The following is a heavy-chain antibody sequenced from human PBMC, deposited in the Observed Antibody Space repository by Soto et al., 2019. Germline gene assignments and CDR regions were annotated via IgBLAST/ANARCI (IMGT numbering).Heavy chain of an antibody. D-gene: IGHD2-15*01. Sequence: GASVKVSCKASGYTFVSHGITWVRQAPGQGLEWMGWISGKNGNTNYAQKLQGRVTMTTDTSTSTAYMELRSLRTDDTAVYYCARPASGGSRDAFDVWGQGTTVTVSS. V-gene: IGHV1-18*04. CDR2: ISGKNGNT. CDR3: ARPASGGSRDAFDV. J-gene: IGHJ3*01. CDR1: GYTFVSHG.